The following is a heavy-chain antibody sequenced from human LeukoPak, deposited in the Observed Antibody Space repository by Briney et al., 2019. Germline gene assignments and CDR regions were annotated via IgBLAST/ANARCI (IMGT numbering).Heavy chain of an antibody. Sequence: ASVKVSCKASGYTFTGYYMHWVRQAPGQGLEWMGWINPNSGGTNYAQKFQGRVTMTRDTSISTAYMELSRLRSDDTAVYYCARSDSSGYTGSFQHWDQGTLVTVSS. J-gene: IGHJ1*01. D-gene: IGHD3-22*01. CDR3: ARSDSSGYTGSFQH. CDR2: INPNSGGT. CDR1: GYTFTGYY. V-gene: IGHV1-2*02.